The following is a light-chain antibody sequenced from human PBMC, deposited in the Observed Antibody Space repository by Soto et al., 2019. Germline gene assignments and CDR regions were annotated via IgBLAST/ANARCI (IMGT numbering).Light chain of an antibody. Sequence: EIVMTQSPASLSVSPGDGATLSCRASQSVASNVAWYQQKPGQGPRLLIHGASTRATGIPDRFSGSGSGTDFTLTISRLEPEDFAVYYCQQYGSSPPVTFGGGTKVEIK. J-gene: IGKJ4*01. V-gene: IGKV3-20*01. CDR2: GAS. CDR3: QQYGSSPPVT. CDR1: QSVASN.